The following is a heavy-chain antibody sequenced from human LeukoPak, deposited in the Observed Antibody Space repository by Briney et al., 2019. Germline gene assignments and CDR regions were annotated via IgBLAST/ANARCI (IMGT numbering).Heavy chain of an antibody. J-gene: IGHJ3*01. CDR1: GGSISNSY. D-gene: IGHD1-1*01. CDR3: AKTQLLDEDFFNF. Sequence: SETLSLTCTVSGGSISNSYWTWNRQSPGTGLEYIAYVHDSGRTNYNPSLKSRATISIDTTNNQISLRLTSVTTADTAVYYCAKTQLLDEDFFNFWGQGTMVTVSS. CDR2: VHDSGRT. V-gene: IGHV4-59*01.